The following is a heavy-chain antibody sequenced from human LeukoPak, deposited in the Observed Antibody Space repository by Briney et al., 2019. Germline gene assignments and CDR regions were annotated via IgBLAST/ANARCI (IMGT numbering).Heavy chain of an antibody. D-gene: IGHD4-17*01. J-gene: IGHJ3*02. CDR2: IYSSGST. CDR3: ARHLSGDDI. V-gene: IGHV3-66*04. Sequence: GGSLRLSCAASGITVSSNYMSWVRQAPGKGLEWVSIIYSSGSTYYADSVKGRFTISRDNSKNTLYLQMNSLRDEDTAVYYCARHLSGDDIWGQGTMVTVSS. CDR1: GITVSSNY.